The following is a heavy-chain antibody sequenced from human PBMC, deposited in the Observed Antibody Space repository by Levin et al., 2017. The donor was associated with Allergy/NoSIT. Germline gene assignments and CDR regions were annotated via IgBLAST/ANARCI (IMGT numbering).Heavy chain of an antibody. V-gene: IGHV4-34*01. D-gene: IGHD2/OR15-2a*01. CDR2: ITHSGST. CDR3: ARGPPYLRRPLDY. J-gene: IGHJ4*02. CDR1: GGSFSGYY. Sequence: PSETLSLTCAVYGGSFSGYYWTWIRQAPGKGLEWIGEITHSGSTDYNPSLKSRVTISVDTSKNQFSLDLKSVTAADTAVYYCARGPPYLRRPLDYWAQGTLVTVSS.